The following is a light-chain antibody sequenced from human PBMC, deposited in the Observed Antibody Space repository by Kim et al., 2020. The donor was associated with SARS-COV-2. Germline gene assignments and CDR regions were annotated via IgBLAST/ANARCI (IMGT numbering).Light chain of an antibody. V-gene: IGLV2-14*03. J-gene: IGLJ2*01. Sequence: STTLTCTGNSSDIGANNCVSWYQQHPGKAPNLMIYDVSDRPSGVSDRFSGSTSGNTASPTISGLQAEDEADYYCFSYTSSSTLVFGGGTQLTVL. CDR3: FSYTSSSTLV. CDR1: SSDIGANNC. CDR2: DVS.